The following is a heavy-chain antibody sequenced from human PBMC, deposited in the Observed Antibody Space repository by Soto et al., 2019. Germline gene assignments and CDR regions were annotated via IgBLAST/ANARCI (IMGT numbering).Heavy chain of an antibody. V-gene: IGHV4-61*01. CDR2: MGYNGFT. CDR3: ARQGFGELHGLVDV. D-gene: IGHD3-10*01. CDR1: CGSVNSCSFY. J-gene: IGHJ6*02. Sequence: PSGTLSLTLTFLCGSVNSCSFYCKLFRAPRGQGLEWIGYMGYNGFTRYNPSLRSRVAISLDTAKNQFSLNLSSVTAADTALYYCARQGFGELHGLVDVWGQGITVTV.